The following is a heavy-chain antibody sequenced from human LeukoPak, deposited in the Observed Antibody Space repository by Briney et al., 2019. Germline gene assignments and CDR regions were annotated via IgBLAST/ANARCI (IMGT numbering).Heavy chain of an antibody. CDR2: NYTGDSDT. V-gene: IGHV5-51*01. J-gene: IGHJ6*04. D-gene: IGHD6-19*01. CDR3: ARQSGWVDYYGMDV. CDR1: GYSFTSYW. Sequence: GESLKISWQGSGYSFTSYWIGWVRQMPGKGLEWVGINYTGDSDTRYSTPCQGQVPISADKSISTAYLQWSSLKASDTARYYCARQSGWVDYYGMDVWGKGTTVTVSS.